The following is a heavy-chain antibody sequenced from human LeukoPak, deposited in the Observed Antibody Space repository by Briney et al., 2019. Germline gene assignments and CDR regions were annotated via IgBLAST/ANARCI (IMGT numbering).Heavy chain of an antibody. CDR3: ARGQARLAWFDP. Sequence: PSGTLSLTCAVSGDSISSHHWWNWVRPPPGQGLEWIGEIYHTGSTNYNPSLKSRVTISVDKSKNQFSLKLSSVTAADTAVYYCARGQARLAWFDPWGQGTLVTVSS. V-gene: IGHV4-4*02. J-gene: IGHJ5*02. D-gene: IGHD6-19*01. CDR2: IYHTGST. CDR1: GDSISSHHW.